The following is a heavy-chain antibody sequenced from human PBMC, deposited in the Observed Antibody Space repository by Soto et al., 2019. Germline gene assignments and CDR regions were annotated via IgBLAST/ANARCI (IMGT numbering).Heavy chain of an antibody. CDR3: ASLAVAGTSPMDY. J-gene: IGHJ4*02. Sequence: GGSLRLSCAASGFTFSSYAMSWVRQAPGKGLEWVSAISGSGGSTYYADSVKGRFTISRDNSKNTLYLQVNSLRAEDTAVYYCASLAVAGTSPMDYWGQGTLVTVSS. CDR2: ISGSGGST. V-gene: IGHV3-23*01. CDR1: GFTFSSYA. D-gene: IGHD6-19*01.